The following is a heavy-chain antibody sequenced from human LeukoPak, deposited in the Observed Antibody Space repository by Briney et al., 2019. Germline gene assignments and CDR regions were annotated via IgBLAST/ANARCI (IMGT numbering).Heavy chain of an antibody. Sequence: GGPLRLSCAASGFTFSSYAMHWVRQAPGKGLEGGAVISYDGSNKYYADSVKGRFTISRDNSKNTLYLQMNSLRAEDTAVYYCARDLGYSYQFDYWGQGTLVTVSS. D-gene: IGHD5-18*01. CDR2: ISYDGSNK. V-gene: IGHV3-30*04. CDR1: GFTFSSYA. J-gene: IGHJ4*02. CDR3: ARDLGYSYQFDY.